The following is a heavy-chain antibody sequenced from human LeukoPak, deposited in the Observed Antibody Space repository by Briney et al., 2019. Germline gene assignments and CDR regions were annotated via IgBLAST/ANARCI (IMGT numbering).Heavy chain of an antibody. CDR3: ARSGLIRFDY. D-gene: IGHD2-15*01. CDR2: ISGIVGGST. CDR1: GFTFSSYE. V-gene: IGHV3-23*01. J-gene: IGHJ4*02. Sequence: PGGSLRLSCAASGFTFSSYEMNWVRQAPGKGLEWVSGISGIVGGSTYYAASVKGRFSISRYNSKNTLCLQMTSLRPEDTAVYFCARSGLIRFDYWGQGTLVTVSS.